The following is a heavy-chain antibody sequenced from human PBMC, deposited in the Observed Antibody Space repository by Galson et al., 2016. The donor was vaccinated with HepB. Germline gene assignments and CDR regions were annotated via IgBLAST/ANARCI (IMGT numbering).Heavy chain of an antibody. V-gene: IGHV2-5*02. CDR3: AHKRASLYYYGVDV. J-gene: IGHJ6*02. CDR1: GFSLATSGVG. CDR2: IYWDDDK. Sequence: PALVKPTQTLTLTCTFSGFSLATSGVGVGWIRQSPGKAPEWLALIYWDDDKRYTPSLKSRLTITKDTSKNQVVLIMTNMDPADTGTYYCAHKRASLYYYGVDVWGLGTTVTVSS.